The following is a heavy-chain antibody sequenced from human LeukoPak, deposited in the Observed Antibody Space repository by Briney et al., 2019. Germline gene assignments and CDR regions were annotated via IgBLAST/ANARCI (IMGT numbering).Heavy chain of an antibody. CDR1: GGSFSGYY. CDR3: ARGRRVIARFDP. CDR2: INHSGST. Sequence: TSETLSLTCAVYGGSFSGYYWSWLRQPPGKGLEWTGEINHSGSTNYNPSLKSRVTISVDTSKNQFSLKLSSVTAADTAVYYCARGRRVIARFDPWGQGTLVTVSS. J-gene: IGHJ5*02. V-gene: IGHV4-34*01. D-gene: IGHD3-22*01.